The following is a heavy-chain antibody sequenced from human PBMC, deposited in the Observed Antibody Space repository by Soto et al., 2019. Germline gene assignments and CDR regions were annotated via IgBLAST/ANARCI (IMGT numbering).Heavy chain of an antibody. V-gene: IGHV1-2*02. CDR3: ARIKWGLNYYNGMDV. J-gene: IGHJ6*02. D-gene: IGHD1-26*01. CDR1: GYSFSDYF. CDR2: INPKTAAT. Sequence: QVQLVQSGAAVKKSGASVQVSCKPSGYSFSDYFIQWVRQAPGQGLVWVAWINPKTAATNYAKKFQGRVSLTWDTSSTTAYMELTRLRPDDTAVYYCARIKWGLNYYNGMDVWGQGTTVIVSS.